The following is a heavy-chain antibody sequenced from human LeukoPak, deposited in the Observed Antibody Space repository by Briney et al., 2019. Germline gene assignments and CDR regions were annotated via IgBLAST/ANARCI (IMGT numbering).Heavy chain of an antibody. J-gene: IGHJ5*02. CDR3: AREGGFGIVVAPAEFWFDP. CDR1: GGSISSGSYY. V-gene: IGHV4-61*02. CDR2: IYTSGST. Sequence: NPSETLSLTCTVSGGSISSGSYYWSWIRQPAGKGLEWIGRIYTSGSTNYNPSLKSRVTISVDTSKNQFSLKLSSVTAADTAVYYCAREGGFGIVVAPAEFWFDPWGQGTLVTVSS. D-gene: IGHD2-2*01.